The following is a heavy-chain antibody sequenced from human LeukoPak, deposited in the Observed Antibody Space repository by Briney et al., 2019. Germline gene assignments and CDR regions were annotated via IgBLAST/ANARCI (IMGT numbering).Heavy chain of an antibody. D-gene: IGHD3-9*01. V-gene: IGHV3-15*01. J-gene: IGHJ3*02. CDR2: IKSKTDGGTT. Sequence: GGSLRLSCAASGFTFSNAWMSWVRQAPGKGLEWVGRIKSKTDGGTTDYAAPVKGRFTISRDDSKNTLYLQMNSLKTEDTAAYYCTTEQVLRYFDWLTANDAFDIWGQGTMVTVSS. CDR3: TTEQVLRYFDWLTANDAFDI. CDR1: GFTFSNAW.